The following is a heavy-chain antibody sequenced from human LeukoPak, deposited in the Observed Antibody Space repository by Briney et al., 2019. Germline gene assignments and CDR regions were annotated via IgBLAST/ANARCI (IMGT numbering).Heavy chain of an antibody. D-gene: IGHD6-13*01. V-gene: IGHV4-59*01. J-gene: IGHJ4*02. Sequence: SGTLSLTCTVSGDSISTYYWSWIRQPPGKGLGWIGYIHYSGSTDYNPSLKSRVTISVDMSKNQLSLKLRSVTAADTAVYWCAREYSSFESWGQGILVTVSS. CDR3: AREYSSFES. CDR1: GDSISTYY. CDR2: IHYSGST.